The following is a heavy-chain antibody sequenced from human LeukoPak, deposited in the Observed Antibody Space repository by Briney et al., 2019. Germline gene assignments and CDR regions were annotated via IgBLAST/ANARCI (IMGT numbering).Heavy chain of an antibody. CDR3: ARLWGFDY. J-gene: IGHJ4*02. CDR1: GGSISSSSYY. D-gene: IGHD7-27*01. Sequence: SETLSLTCTVSGGSISSSSYYWGWIRQPPGKGLEWIGSIYYSGSTYYNPSLKSRVTISVDTSKNQFSLKLSSVTAADTAVYYCARLWGFDYWGQGTLVSVSS. CDR2: IYYSGST. V-gene: IGHV4-39*01.